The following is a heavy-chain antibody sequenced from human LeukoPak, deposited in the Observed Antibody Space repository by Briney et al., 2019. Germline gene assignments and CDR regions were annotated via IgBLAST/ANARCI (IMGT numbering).Heavy chain of an antibody. D-gene: IGHD5-18*01. J-gene: IGHJ4*02. V-gene: IGHV3-23*01. CDR1: GFTFRTSG. CDR2: ISGSGVSI. Sequence: GGSLRLSCAASGFTFRTSGMSWVRQAPGKGLEWVSAISGSGVSIYYADSVKGRFTISRDNSKNTLYLQMNSLRAEDTAVYYCAKEYGYTYGEFDYWGQGTLVTVSS. CDR3: AKEYGYTYGEFDY.